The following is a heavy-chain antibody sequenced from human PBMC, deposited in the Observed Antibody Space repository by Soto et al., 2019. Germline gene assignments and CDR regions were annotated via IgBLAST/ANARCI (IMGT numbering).Heavy chain of an antibody. D-gene: IGHD3-22*01. V-gene: IGHV3-9*01. CDR2: ISWNGGST. CDR1: GFTFDDYT. J-gene: IGHJ4*02. Sequence: VQLVESGGGLVQPGRSLRLSCAASGFTFDDYTMHWVRQAPGKGLEWVSGISWNGGSTGYADSVKGRFTVSRDNAKNSLYLQINSLRAEDTAFYYCAKGRGSSGYLCDYWGQGTLVTVSS. CDR3: AKGRGSSGYLCDY.